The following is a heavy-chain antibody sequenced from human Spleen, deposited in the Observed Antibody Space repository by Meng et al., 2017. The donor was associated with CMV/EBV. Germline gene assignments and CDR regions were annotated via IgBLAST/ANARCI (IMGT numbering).Heavy chain of an antibody. Sequence: GESLKISCAASGFSFSDYYMSWIRQAPGKGLEWVSYISTSGTTIYYADSVKGRFTISRDNAKNLLFLQMDSLTAEDTALYYCARTNTSARVDSWGQGTLVTVSS. J-gene: IGHJ4*02. V-gene: IGHV3-11*01. D-gene: IGHD2-8*01. CDR1: GFSFSDYY. CDR3: ARTNTSARVDS. CDR2: ISTSGTTI.